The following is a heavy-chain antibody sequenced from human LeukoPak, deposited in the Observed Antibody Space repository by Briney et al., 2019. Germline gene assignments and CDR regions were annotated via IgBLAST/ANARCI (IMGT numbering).Heavy chain of an antibody. CDR3: ARSTCSGDCYNNPCHFDY. CDR1: GGSISHYY. CDR2: YSYCGST. V-gene: IGHV4-59*07. J-gene: IGHJ4*02. Sequence: SDTLSLTCTLSGGSISHYYWSWIRQPPGKGLEWIGYYSYCGSTKYNPSLKSRVTISVDTSKSQFSLKLTSVTAADTAVYYCARSTCSGDCYNNPCHFDYWGQGTLVTVSS. D-gene: IGHD2-21*02.